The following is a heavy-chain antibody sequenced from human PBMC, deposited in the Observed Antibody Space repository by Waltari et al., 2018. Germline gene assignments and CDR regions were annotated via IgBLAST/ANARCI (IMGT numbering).Heavy chain of an antibody. D-gene: IGHD6-13*01. CDR2: IYWDNDK. CDR1: GFSLSTSGVS. Sequence: QITLKESGPTLVKPTQTLTLTCTFSGFSLSTSGVSVGWIRQPPGKAVEWLALIYWDNDKRYSPSLTTRPTITTDISKKQGVLTLTNMDPVDTGTDYCVHSLPGGYSSSWPQSLDYWGQGTLVTVSS. V-gene: IGHV2-5*02. J-gene: IGHJ4*02. CDR3: VHSLPGGYSSSWPQSLDY.